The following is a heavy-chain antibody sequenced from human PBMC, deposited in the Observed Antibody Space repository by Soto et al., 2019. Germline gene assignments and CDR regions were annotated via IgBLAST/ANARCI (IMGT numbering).Heavy chain of an antibody. Sequence: WESLTIPCRGAGESFTRYWISWVRQMPGKGLEWMGRIDPSDSYTNYSPSFQGHVTISADKSISTAYLQWSSLKASDTAMYYCARGRVYSSSSLGYYYYGMDVWGQGATVTVSS. D-gene: IGHD6-6*01. V-gene: IGHV5-10-1*01. CDR1: GESFTRYW. CDR3: ARGRVYSSSSLGYYYYGMDV. CDR2: IDPSDSYT. J-gene: IGHJ6*02.